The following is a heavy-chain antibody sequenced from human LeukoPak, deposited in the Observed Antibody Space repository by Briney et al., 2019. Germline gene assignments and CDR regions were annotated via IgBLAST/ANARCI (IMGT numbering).Heavy chain of an antibody. CDR3: AKGDRGVLIIPSTEFDY. CDR2: ISSSGSTI. V-gene: IGHV3-48*03. J-gene: IGHJ4*02. Sequence: GGSLRLSCAASGFTFSSYEMNWVRQAPGKGLEWVSYISSSGSTIYYADSVKGRFTISRDNAKNSLYLQMNSLRAEDTALYYCAKGDRGVLIIPSTEFDYWGQGTLVTVSS. CDR1: GFTFSSYE. D-gene: IGHD3-9*01.